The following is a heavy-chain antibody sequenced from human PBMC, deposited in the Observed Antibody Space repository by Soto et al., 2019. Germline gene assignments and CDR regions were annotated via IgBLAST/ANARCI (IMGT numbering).Heavy chain of an antibody. CDR2: IYYTGAT. CDR3: ARATENNWFDP. D-gene: IGHD4-4*01. V-gene: IGHV4-59*01. CDR1: GGSSGAYF. J-gene: IGHJ5*02. Sequence: SETLSLTCTVSGGSSGAYFWNWVRQPPGKGLEWIGNIYYTGATSYNPSLESRVTISLDTSKNQFSLRLSSVTAADTAVYYCARATENNWFDPWGQGTLVTVSS.